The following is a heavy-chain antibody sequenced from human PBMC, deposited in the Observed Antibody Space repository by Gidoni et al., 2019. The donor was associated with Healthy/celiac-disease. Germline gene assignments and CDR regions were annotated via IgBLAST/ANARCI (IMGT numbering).Heavy chain of an antibody. V-gene: IGHV4-59*01. J-gene: IGHJ4*02. D-gene: IGHD4-4*01. Sequence: QVQLQESGPGLVQPSETLSLTCTVSGGSISSYYWSWIRQPPGKGLEWIGYIYYSGSTNYNPSLKSRVTISVYTSKNQFSLRLSSVTAADTAVYYCARGEGVYSYFDYWGQGTVVTVSS. CDR1: GGSISSYY. CDR3: ARGEGVYSYFDY. CDR2: IYYSGST.